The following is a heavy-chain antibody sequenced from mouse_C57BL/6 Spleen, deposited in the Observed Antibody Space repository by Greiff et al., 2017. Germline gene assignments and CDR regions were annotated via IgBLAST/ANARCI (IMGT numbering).Heavy chain of an antibody. CDR3: ARQGGLRDYYAMDY. CDR2: ISSGGSYT. CDR1: GFTFSSYG. Sequence: EVQGVESGGDLVKPGGSLKLSCAASGFTFSSYGMSWVRQTPDKRLEWVATISSGGSYTYYPDSVKGRFTISRDNAKNTLYLQMSSLKSEDTAMYYCARQGGLRDYYAMDYWGQGTSVTVSS. V-gene: IGHV5-6*01. J-gene: IGHJ4*01.